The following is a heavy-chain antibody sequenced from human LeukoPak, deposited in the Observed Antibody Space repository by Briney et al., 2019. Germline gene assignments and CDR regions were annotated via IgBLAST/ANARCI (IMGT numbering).Heavy chain of an antibody. Sequence: GGSLRLSVAASGFTFNSYSMTWVRQAPGKGLEWVSSISISSSYIYYADSVKGRFTISRDNAKNSLYLQMNSLRAEDTAVYYCARDSASNYDFWSGYPKYYFDYWGQGTLVTVSS. V-gene: IGHV3-21*01. CDR3: ARDSASNYDFWSGYPKYYFDY. D-gene: IGHD3-3*01. J-gene: IGHJ4*02. CDR2: ISISSSYI. CDR1: GFTFNSYS.